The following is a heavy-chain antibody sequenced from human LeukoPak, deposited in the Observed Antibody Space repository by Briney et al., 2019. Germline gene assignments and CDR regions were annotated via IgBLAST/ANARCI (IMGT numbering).Heavy chain of an antibody. V-gene: IGHV1-18*01. CDR2: ISAYNGNT. CDR3: ARDLDDSSGYYPYYFDY. J-gene: IGHJ4*02. Sequence: GASVKVSCKASGYTFTSYGISWVRQAPGQGLEWMGWISAYNGNTNYAQKLQGRVTMTTDTSTSTAYMEMRSLRSDDTAVYYCARDLDDSSGYYPYYFDYWGQGTLVTVSS. CDR1: GYTFTSYG. D-gene: IGHD3-22*01.